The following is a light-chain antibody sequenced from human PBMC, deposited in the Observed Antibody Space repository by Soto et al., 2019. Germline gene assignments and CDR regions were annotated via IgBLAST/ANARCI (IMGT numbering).Light chain of an antibody. CDR1: SSDVGTYNY. Sequence: QSALTQPASVSGSPGQSITISCTGTSSDVGTYNYVSWYQQHPGKAPKLMIFAVSNRPSGVSDRFSGSKSGNTASLTISGLQAEDEADYYCSSYTTTSTRLFGGGTQLTVL. CDR2: AVS. CDR3: SSYTTTSTRL. J-gene: IGLJ3*02. V-gene: IGLV2-14*01.